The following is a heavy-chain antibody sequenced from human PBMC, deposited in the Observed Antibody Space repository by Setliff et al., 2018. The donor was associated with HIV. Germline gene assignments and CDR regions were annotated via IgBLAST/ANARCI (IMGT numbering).Heavy chain of an antibody. V-gene: IGHV4-39*01. Sequence: SETLSLTCTVSGGSISSSSYYWGWIRQPPGKGLELIGNIYYTGNTNDNPSLKSRVTISVDTSKNQFSLKVSSVTAADTAVYYCACRYYDLWSNYYTGIPYWGQGTLVTVSS. D-gene: IGHD3-3*01. J-gene: IGHJ4*02. CDR3: ACRYYDLWSNYYTGIPY. CDR1: GGSISSSSYY. CDR2: IYYTGNT.